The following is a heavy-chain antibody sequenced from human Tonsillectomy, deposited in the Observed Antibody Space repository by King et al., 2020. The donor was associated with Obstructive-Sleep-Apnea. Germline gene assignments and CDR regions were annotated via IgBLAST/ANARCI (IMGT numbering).Heavy chain of an antibody. J-gene: IGHJ4*02. CDR1: GVTFDDYA. Sequence: VQRVESGGGLVQPGRSRRLSCAASGVTFDDYAMHWVRQAPGKGLAWVSGISWNRGSIGYAESVKGRFTISRDNAKNSLYLQMNSLRAEDTALYYCAKDREYYGSGSYPHFDYWGQGTLVTVSS. CDR3: AKDREYYGSGSYPHFDY. CDR2: ISWNRGSI. V-gene: IGHV3-9*01. D-gene: IGHD3-10*01.